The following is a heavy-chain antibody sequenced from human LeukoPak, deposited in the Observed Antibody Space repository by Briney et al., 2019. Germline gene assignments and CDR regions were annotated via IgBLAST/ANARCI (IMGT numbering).Heavy chain of an antibody. Sequence: SETLSLTCTVSGDSISTSNSYWGWIHQPPGKGLEWIGSIYYSGNTYYNASLKSRVTISVDTSKNQFSLKVNSVTAADTAVYYCARDRGYGLLDYWGQGSLVTVSS. J-gene: IGHJ4*02. D-gene: IGHD5-18*01. V-gene: IGHV4-39*07. CDR3: ARDRGYGLLDY. CDR1: GDSISTSNSY. CDR2: IYYSGNT.